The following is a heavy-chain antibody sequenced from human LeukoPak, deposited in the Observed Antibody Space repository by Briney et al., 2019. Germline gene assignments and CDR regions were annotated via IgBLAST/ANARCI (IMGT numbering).Heavy chain of an antibody. D-gene: IGHD3-16*01. Sequence: PGGSLRLSCVASGFTFTSYVIHWVRQAPGKGLEWVAVIWHDGSNKYFSDSVKGRFTISRDNSKNTLYLEMNSLTVEDTAVYYCAREKDLYVWGSRDGLDIWGQGTVVTVSP. J-gene: IGHJ3*02. V-gene: IGHV3-33*01. CDR3: AREKDLYVWGSRDGLDI. CDR1: GFTFTSYV. CDR2: IWHDGSNK.